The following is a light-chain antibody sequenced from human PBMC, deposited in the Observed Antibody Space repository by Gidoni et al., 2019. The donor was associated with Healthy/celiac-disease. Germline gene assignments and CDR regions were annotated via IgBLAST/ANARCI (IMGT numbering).Light chain of an antibody. V-gene: IGKV2-30*01. J-gene: IGKJ1*01. Sequence: DVVMTQSPLSLPVTLGQPASISCRSSQSLVYSDGHTYLNWFQQRPGQSPRRLIYKVSNRDSAVPDRFSGSGSGPDFPLKISRVEADDVWVYYCMQGTHWPWTFGQGTKVEIK. CDR3: MQGTHWPWT. CDR1: QSLVYSDGHTY. CDR2: KVS.